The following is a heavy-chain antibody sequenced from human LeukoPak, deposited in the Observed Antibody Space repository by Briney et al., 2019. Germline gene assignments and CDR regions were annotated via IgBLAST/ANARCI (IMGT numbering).Heavy chain of an antibody. CDR1: GFTSSSYA. D-gene: IGHD3-10*01. CDR3: AKGPAGYYGSGSYPRG. Sequence: GGSLRLSCAASGFTSSSYAMSWVRQAPGKGLEWVSAISGSGGSTYYADSVKGRFTISRDNSKNTLYLQMNSLRAEDTAVYYCAKGPAGYYGSGSYPRGWGQGTLVTVSS. CDR2: ISGSGGST. V-gene: IGHV3-23*01. J-gene: IGHJ4*02.